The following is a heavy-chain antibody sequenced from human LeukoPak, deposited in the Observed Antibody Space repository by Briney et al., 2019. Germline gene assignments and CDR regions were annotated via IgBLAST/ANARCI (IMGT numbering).Heavy chain of an antibody. V-gene: IGHV4-34*01. CDR3: AREVNNYGSGSSYTDY. J-gene: IGHJ4*02. CDR2: INHSGST. CDR1: GGSFSGYY. Sequence: SETLSLTCAVYGGSFSGYYWSWIRQPPGKGLEWIGEINHSGSTNYNPSLKSRVTISVDTSKNQFSLKLSSVTAADTAVYYCAREVNNYGSGSSYTDYWGQGTLVTVSS. D-gene: IGHD3-10*01.